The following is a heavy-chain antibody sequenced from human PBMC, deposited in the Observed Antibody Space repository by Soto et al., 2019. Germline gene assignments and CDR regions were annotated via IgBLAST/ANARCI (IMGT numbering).Heavy chain of an antibody. Sequence: QVQLVESGGGLVKPGGSLRLSCAASGFTFSDYYMSWIRQAPGTGLEWVSYISSSGSTIYYADSVKGRFTISRDNAKNSLYLQMNSLRAEDTAVYYCARGGYCSSTSCYRVKYYYGMDVWGQGTTVTVSS. J-gene: IGHJ6*02. CDR1: GFTFSDYY. CDR3: ARGGYCSSTSCYRVKYYYGMDV. V-gene: IGHV3-11*01. D-gene: IGHD2-2*02. CDR2: ISSSGSTI.